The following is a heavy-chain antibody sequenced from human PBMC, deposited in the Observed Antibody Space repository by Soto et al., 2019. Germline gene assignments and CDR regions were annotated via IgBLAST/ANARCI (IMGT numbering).Heavy chain of an antibody. CDR3: ASRLYGDYYYYGMDV. D-gene: IGHD4-17*01. CDR2: IDPSDSYT. V-gene: IGHV5-10-1*01. Sequence: GESLKISCKGSGYSFTSYWISWVRQVPGKGLEWMGRIDPSDSYTNYSPSFQGHVTISADKSISTAYLQWSSLKASDTAMYYCASRLYGDYYYYGMDVWGQGTTVTVSS. J-gene: IGHJ6*02. CDR1: GYSFTSYW.